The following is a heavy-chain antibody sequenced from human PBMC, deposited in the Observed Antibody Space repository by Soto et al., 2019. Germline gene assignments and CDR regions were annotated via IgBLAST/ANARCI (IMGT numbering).Heavy chain of an antibody. CDR1: GYSFSSFTSYW. CDR2: IDPTDSYT. CDR3: ARHRGYYDGRWRSFDY. D-gene: IGHD3-22*01. Sequence: EVQLVQSGAEVKKPGESLRISCTGSGYSFSSFTSYWISWVRQMPGKGLEWMGRIDPTDSYTHYSPSFQGHVTISVDKSISTAYLQWSSLKASDSAMYYGARHRGYYDGRWRSFDYWGQGTLVTVSS. V-gene: IGHV5-10-1*03. J-gene: IGHJ4*02.